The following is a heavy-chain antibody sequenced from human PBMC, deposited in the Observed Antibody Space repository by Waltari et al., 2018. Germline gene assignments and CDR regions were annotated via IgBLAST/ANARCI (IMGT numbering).Heavy chain of an antibody. D-gene: IGHD2-2*01. J-gene: IGHJ5*02. CDR1: GGSFSGYY. V-gene: IGHV4-34*01. CDR3: ARARYCSSTSCYADPNWFDP. Sequence: QVQLQQWGAGLLKPSETLSLTCAVYGGSFSGYYWSWIRQPPGKGLEWIGEINHSGSHNNNPSLKSRVTISVDTSKNQFSLKLSSVTAADTAVYYCARARYCSSTSCYADPNWFDPWGQGTLVTVSS. CDR2: INHSGSH.